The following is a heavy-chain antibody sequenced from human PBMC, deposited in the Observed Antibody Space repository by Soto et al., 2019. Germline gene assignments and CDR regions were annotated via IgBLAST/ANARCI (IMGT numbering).Heavy chain of an antibody. CDR1: GYTFTSYD. D-gene: IGHD1-7*01. Sequence: ASVKVSCKASGYTFTSYDINWVRQATGQGLEWMGWMNPNSGNTGYAQKFQGRVTMTRNTSISTAYMELSSLRSEDTAVYYCARGGEDDWNFGFYYYYLDVWGKGTTVTVSS. CDR2: MNPNSGNT. J-gene: IGHJ6*03. V-gene: IGHV1-8*01. CDR3: ARGGEDDWNFGFYYYYLDV.